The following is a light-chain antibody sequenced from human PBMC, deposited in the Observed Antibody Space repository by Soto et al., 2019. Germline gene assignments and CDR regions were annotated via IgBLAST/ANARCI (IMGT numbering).Light chain of an antibody. Sequence: EIVLTQSPATLSLSPGETATLSCRASQSVSTYLAWYQQKPGQAPRLLIYDASTRPPGIPARFSGSGSETDFTLTISSLEPEDFAVYYCQQRYNWLTFGGGTKVEIK. CDR1: QSVSTY. J-gene: IGKJ4*01. V-gene: IGKV3-11*01. CDR3: QQRYNWLT. CDR2: DAS.